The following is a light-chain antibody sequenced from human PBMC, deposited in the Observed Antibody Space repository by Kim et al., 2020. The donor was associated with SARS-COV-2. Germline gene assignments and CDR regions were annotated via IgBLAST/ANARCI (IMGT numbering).Light chain of an antibody. J-gene: IGKJ4*01. CDR3: QQSFSIPLT. CDR1: QSISTS. CDR2: AAS. V-gene: IGKV1-39*01. Sequence: GDRVTITCRASQSISTSLNWYQQKPGKAPNFLIYAASSLQSGVPSRFSGSGSGTDFTLTISSLQPEDFATYYCQQSFSIPLTFGGGTKVDIK.